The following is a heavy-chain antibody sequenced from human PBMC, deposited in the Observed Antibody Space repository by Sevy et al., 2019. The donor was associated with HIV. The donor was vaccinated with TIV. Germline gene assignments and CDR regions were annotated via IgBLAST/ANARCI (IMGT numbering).Heavy chain of an antibody. CDR2: IYHTGNT. D-gene: IGHD3-22*01. V-gene: IGHV4-38-2*01. Sequence: SETLSLTCAVSGYSISSTDYWGWIRQPPGKGLEWIGNIYHTGNTYYNPSLKSRVTMSIDTSMKYFSLRLSAVTAADTAVYYCARTVRGDFDSRATAFDIWGQGTMVTVSS. CDR1: GYSISSTDY. CDR3: ARTVRGDFDSRATAFDI. J-gene: IGHJ3*02.